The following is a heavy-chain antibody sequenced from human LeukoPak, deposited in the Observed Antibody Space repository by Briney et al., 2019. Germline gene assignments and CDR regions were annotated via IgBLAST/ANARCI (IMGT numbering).Heavy chain of an antibody. J-gene: IGHJ6*02. D-gene: IGHD2-2*01. CDR3: ARTCSSTSCPPYGMDV. CDR2: INPSGGST. V-gene: IGHV1-46*01. Sequence: ASVKVSCKASGYTFTSYYMHWVRQAPGQGLEWMGIINPSGGSTSYAQKFQGRVTMTRDTSTGTVYMELSSLRSEDTAVYYCARTCSSTSCPPYGMDVWGQGTTVTVSS. CDR1: GYTFTSYY.